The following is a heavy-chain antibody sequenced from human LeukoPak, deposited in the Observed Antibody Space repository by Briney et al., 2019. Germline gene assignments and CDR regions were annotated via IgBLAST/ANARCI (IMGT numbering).Heavy chain of an antibody. V-gene: IGHV3-64*01. J-gene: IGHJ4*02. D-gene: IGHD3-22*01. Sequence: GGSRRLAWAAAGFTFSSYAMDWVRQAPGKGLEYVSAISSNGGSTYYASSVKGRFTICRDNSKNKLYLQMGSMRAEDMAVYYCARDVWGAYDSSFFDYWGQGTLVTVSS. CDR3: ARDVWGAYDSSFFDY. CDR2: ISSNGGST. CDR1: GFTFSSYA.